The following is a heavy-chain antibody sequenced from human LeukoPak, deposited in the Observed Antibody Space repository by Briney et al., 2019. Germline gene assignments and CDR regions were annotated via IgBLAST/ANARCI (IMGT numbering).Heavy chain of an antibody. CDR2: IYYSGST. CDR3: ARRGDGYNYGDYYFDY. J-gene: IGHJ4*02. CDR1: GGSISSYY. D-gene: IGHD5-24*01. V-gene: IGHV4-59*08. Sequence: SETLSLTCTVSGGSISSYYWSWIRQPPGKGLEWIGYIYYSGSTNYNPSLKSRVTISVDTSKNQFSLKLSSVTAADTAAYYCARRGDGYNYGDYYFDYWGQGTLVTVSS.